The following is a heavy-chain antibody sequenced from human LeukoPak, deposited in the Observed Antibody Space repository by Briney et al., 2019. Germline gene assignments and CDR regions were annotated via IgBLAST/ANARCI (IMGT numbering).Heavy chain of an antibody. Sequence: SETLSLTCTVSGYSISSGYYWGWIRQPPGKGLEWIGSIYHSGSTYYNPSLKSRVTISVDTSKNQFFLRVTSVTAADTALYYCARRYCSGGSCLDPWGQGTLVTVSS. D-gene: IGHD2-15*01. V-gene: IGHV4-38-2*02. CDR1: GYSISSGYY. CDR3: ARRYCSGGSCLDP. CDR2: IYHSGST. J-gene: IGHJ5*02.